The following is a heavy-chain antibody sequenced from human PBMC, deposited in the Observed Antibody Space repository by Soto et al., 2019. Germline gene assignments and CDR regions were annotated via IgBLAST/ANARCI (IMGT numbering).Heavy chain of an antibody. J-gene: IGHJ6*03. D-gene: IGHD6-6*01. Sequence: QLQLQESGPGLVKPSETLSLTCTVSGGSISSSSYYWGWIRQPPGKGLEWIGSIYYSGSTYYNPSLKSRVTISVDTSKNQFSLKLSSVTAADTAVYYCARQLAARRIYYYYMDVWGKGTTVTVSS. CDR1: GGSISSSSYY. CDR2: IYYSGST. CDR3: ARQLAARRIYYYYMDV. V-gene: IGHV4-39*01.